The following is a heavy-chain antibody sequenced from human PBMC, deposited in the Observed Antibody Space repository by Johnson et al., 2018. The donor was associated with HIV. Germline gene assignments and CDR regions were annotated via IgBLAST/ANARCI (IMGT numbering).Heavy chain of an antibody. D-gene: IGHD3-22*01. CDR3: AKEQSVVVIGIGAFDI. V-gene: IGHV3-66*01. CDR2: IYSGGTT. J-gene: IGHJ3*02. Sequence: VQLVESGGGVVQPGGSLRLSCVASGFTVSSNYMSWVRQAPGRGLAWVAVIYSGGTTYYVDSVKGRFPISRDNSKNTLYLQMNRLIAEDTAVYYCAKEQSVVVIGIGAFDIWGQGTMVTVSS. CDR1: GFTVSSNY.